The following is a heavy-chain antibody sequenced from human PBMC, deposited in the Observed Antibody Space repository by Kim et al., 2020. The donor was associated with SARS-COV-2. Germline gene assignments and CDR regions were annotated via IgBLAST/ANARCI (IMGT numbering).Heavy chain of an antibody. J-gene: IGHJ4*02. Sequence: ADSVEGRFTFSRDNSKNTLYLQMNSLGAEDTAVYYCAKEKCSSTGCYFDYWGQGTLVTVSS. V-gene: IGHV3-23*01. CDR3: AKEKCSSTGCYFDY. D-gene: IGHD2-2*01.